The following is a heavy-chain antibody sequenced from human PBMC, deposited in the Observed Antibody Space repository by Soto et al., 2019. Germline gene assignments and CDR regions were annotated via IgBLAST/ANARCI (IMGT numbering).Heavy chain of an antibody. D-gene: IGHD4-17*01. CDR3: ASSTVVNWFDP. V-gene: IGHV1-69*02. CDR2: IIPILGIA. CDR1: GGTFSSYT. Sequence: QVQLVQSGAEVKKPGSSVKVSCKASGGTFSSYTISWVRQAPGQGLEWMGRIIPILGIANYAQKFQGRVTITADKSTSTAYMELSSLRSEDTAVYYCASSTVVNWFDPWGQGTLVTVSS. J-gene: IGHJ5*02.